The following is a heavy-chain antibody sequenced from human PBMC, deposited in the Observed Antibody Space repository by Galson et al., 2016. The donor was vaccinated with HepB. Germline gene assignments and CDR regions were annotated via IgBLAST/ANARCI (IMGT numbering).Heavy chain of an antibody. CDR1: GFTVSSTY. CDR3: ARDLVVTRNYYYYHYMDV. D-gene: IGHD3-22*01. V-gene: IGHV3-53*01. J-gene: IGHJ6*03. Sequence: SLRLSCAASGFTVSSTYMNWVRQAPGKGLEWVSVIYSGDYTYYADSVKGRFTISRDISKNTLYLQMNRLRAEDTAVYYCARDLVVTRNYYYYHYMDVWGKGTTVTVSS. CDR2: IYSGDYT.